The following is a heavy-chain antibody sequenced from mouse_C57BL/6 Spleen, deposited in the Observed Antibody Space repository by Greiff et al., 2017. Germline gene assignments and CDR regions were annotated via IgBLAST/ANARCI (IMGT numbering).Heavy chain of an antibody. D-gene: IGHD3-1*01. CDR2: ISSGSSTI. J-gene: IGHJ4*01. CDR1: GFTFSDYG. V-gene: IGHV5-17*01. Sequence: DVKLQESGGGLVKPGGSLKLSCAASGFTFSDYGMHWVRQAPEKGLEWVAYISSGSSTIYYADTVKGRFTISRDNAKNTLFLQMSSLRSEDTALYYCARGGAYRNYAMDYWGQGTSVTVSS. CDR3: ARGGAYRNYAMDY.